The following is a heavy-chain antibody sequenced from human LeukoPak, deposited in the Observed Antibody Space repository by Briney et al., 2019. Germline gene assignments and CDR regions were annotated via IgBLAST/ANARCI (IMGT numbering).Heavy chain of an antibody. CDR1: GGTFSSYA. CDR2: IIPVFGTP. Sequence: GASVKVSCKASGGTFSSYAISWVRQAPGQGLGWMGGIIPVFGTPNYAQRFQGRITITADESTSTAYMELSSLRSEDTAVYYCARDLKFGGNSGFDYWGQGTLVTVSS. J-gene: IGHJ4*02. CDR3: ARDLKFGGNSGFDY. V-gene: IGHV1-69*13. D-gene: IGHD4-23*01.